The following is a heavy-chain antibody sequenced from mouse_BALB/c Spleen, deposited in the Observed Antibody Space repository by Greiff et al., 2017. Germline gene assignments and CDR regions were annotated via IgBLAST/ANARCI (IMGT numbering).Heavy chain of an antibody. V-gene: IGHV1-55*01. CDR2: IYPGSGST. J-gene: IGHJ3*01. Sequence: QVQLQQSGAELVKPGASVKMSCKASGYTFTSYWITWVKQRPGQGLEWIGDIYPGSGSTNYNEKFKSKATLTVDTSSSTAYMQLSSPTSEDSAVYYCARTPESWFAYWGQGTLVTVSA. CDR1: GYTFTSYW. CDR3: ARTPESWFAY.